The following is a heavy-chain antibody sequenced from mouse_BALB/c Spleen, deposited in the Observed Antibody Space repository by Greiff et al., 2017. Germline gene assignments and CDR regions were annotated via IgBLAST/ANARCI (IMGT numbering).Heavy chain of an antibody. V-gene: IGHV1-9*01. CDR1: GYTFSSYG. Sequence: VKLVESGAELMKPGASVKISCKATGYTFSSYGIEWVKQRPGHGLEWIGEILPGSGSTNYNEKFKGKATFTADTSSNTAYMQLSSLTSEDSAVYYCARERGFAYWGQGTLVTVSA. CDR3: ARERGFAY. CDR2: ILPGSGST. J-gene: IGHJ3*01.